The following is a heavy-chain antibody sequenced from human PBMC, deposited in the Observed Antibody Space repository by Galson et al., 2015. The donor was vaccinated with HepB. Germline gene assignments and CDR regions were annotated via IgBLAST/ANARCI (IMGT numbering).Heavy chain of an antibody. Sequence: SVKVSCKASGGTFSSYAISWVRQAPGQGLEWMGGIIPIFGTANYAQKFQGRVTITADKSTSTAYMELSSLRSEDTAVYYCAAAYDSSSWYDGMDVWGQGTTVTVSS. V-gene: IGHV1-69*06. CDR2: IIPIFGTA. D-gene: IGHD6-13*01. CDR3: AAAYDSSSWYDGMDV. J-gene: IGHJ6*02. CDR1: GGTFSSYA.